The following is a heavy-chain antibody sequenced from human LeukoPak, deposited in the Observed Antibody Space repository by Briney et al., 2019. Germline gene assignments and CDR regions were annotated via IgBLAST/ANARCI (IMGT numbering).Heavy chain of an antibody. CDR1: GFTVNNNY. J-gene: IGHJ4*02. V-gene: IGHV3-53*01. Sequence: PGGSLRLSCAASGFTVNNNYMNWVRQAPGKGLEWVSGIYSDGSTYYADSVKGRFTISRDSSKNTLYLQMSSLRAEDTAVYYCAIGSYCSGGSCYPLFDYWGRGTLVTVSS. CDR3: AIGSYCSGGSCYPLFDY. CDR2: IYSDGST. D-gene: IGHD2-15*01.